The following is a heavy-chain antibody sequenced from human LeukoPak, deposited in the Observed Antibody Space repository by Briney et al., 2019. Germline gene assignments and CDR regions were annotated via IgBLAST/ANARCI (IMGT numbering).Heavy chain of an antibody. D-gene: IGHD4-17*01. J-gene: IGHJ4*02. CDR1: GFTFSSYS. Sequence: GGSLRLSCAASGFTFSSYSMNWVRQAPGKGLEWVSYISSSGSTIYYADSVKGRFTISRDNAKNSLYLQMNSLRDEDTAVYYCARSYYGDTWDFDYWGRGTLVTVSS. CDR2: ISSSGSTI. CDR3: ARSYYGDTWDFDY. V-gene: IGHV3-48*02.